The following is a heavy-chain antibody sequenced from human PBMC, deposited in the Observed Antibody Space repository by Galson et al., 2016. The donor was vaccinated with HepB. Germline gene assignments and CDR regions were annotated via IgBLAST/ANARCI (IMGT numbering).Heavy chain of an antibody. D-gene: IGHD2-15*01. V-gene: IGHV3-30*18. J-gene: IGHJ6*02. Sequence: SLRLSCAASGFSFSNYGMHWARQAPGKGLEWVAGVSYGGSKNYYVDSVKGRFTISRDNSKNTLYLQMNSLRPEDTAIYYCAKDYCSDTCHLGRWNVWGQGTPVTVSS. CDR2: VSYGGSKN. CDR1: GFSFSNYG. CDR3: AKDYCSDTCHLGRWNV.